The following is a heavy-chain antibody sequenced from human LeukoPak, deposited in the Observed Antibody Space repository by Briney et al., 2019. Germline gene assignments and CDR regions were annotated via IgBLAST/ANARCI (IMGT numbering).Heavy chain of an antibody. CDR2: TNSDGSIT. D-gene: IGHD6-13*01. V-gene: IGHV3-74*01. CDR1: EFTFSNYW. Sequence: QTGGSLRLSCAASEFTFSNYWMHLVRQAPGKGLVWVSRTNSDGSITSYADSVKGRFTISRDNTKNTLYLQMNSLRAEDTAVYYCARERAAADDSLDYWGQGTLVTVSS. CDR3: ARERAAADDSLDY. J-gene: IGHJ4*02.